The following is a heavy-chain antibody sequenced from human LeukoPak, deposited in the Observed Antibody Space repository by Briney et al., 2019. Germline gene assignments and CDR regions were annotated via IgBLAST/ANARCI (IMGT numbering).Heavy chain of an antibody. CDR1: GFTLSSNY. D-gene: IGHD6-13*01. CDR2: IYSGGST. J-gene: IGHJ4*02. V-gene: IGHV3-53*01. Sequence: GGSLRLSCAASGFTLSSNYMSWVRQAPGKGLEWVSVIYSGGSTYYADSVKGRFTISRDNSKNTLYLQMNSLRAGDTAVYYWARGRSSWYYFDYWGQGTLVTVSS. CDR3: ARGRSSWYYFDY.